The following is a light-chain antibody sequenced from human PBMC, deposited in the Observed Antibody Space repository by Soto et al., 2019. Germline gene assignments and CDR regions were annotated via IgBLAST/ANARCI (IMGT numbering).Light chain of an antibody. CDR1: QSVTSY. Sequence: EIVLTQSPATLSLSPGERATLSCRASQSVTSYLAWYQQKPGQAPRLLTYDASNRATGIPARFSGSGSWTDFPLTIRSVEPEDFTVYYPPHRSNLPWTFSQGTQVDIK. CDR3: PHRSNLPWT. J-gene: IGKJ1*01. CDR2: DAS. V-gene: IGKV3-11*01.